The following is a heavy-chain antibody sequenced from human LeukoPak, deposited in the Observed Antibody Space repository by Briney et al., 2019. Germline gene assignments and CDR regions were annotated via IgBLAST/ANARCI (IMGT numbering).Heavy chain of an antibody. Sequence: PGGSLRLSCAASGFTFSSYWMSWVRQAPGKGLEWVANIKQDGSEKYYVDSVKGRFTISRDNAKNSLYLQMNSLRAEGTALYYCASLRTAVAGNNAFDIWGQGTMVTVSS. CDR2: IKQDGSEK. V-gene: IGHV3-7*03. D-gene: IGHD6-19*01. CDR3: ASLRTAVAGNNAFDI. J-gene: IGHJ3*02. CDR1: GFTFSSYW.